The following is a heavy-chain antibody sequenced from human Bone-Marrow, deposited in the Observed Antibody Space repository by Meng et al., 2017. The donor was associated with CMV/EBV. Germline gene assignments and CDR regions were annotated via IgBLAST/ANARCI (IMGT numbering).Heavy chain of an antibody. CDR1: RFTFSSYG. D-gene: IGHD5-12*01. Sequence: GGSLRLSCAASRFTFSSYGMYWVRQAPGKGLDCVAVMWFDGSDKYYADSVKGRFTISRDNSKNTLYLQMNSLRAEDTAVYYCARVNRGYDWASYYYYGMDVWGQGTTVTVSS. J-gene: IGHJ6*02. CDR3: ARVNRGYDWASYYYYGMDV. V-gene: IGHV3-33*01. CDR2: MWFDGSDK.